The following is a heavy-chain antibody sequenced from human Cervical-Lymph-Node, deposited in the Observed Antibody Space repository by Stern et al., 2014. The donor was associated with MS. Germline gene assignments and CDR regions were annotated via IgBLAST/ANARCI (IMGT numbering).Heavy chain of an antibody. D-gene: IGHD5-12*01. CDR3: ATDSQRRYSADDRGFDY. CDR1: VYTLTELS. Sequence: QMQLVESGAEVKKPGASVKVSCKVSVYTLTELSMHWVRHTPGKGLEYMGGFDPEDGEAHYAQRFQGRLTLTEDTSTDTTYMSLSGLTSEDTAVYYCATDSQRRYSADDRGFDYWGQGTLVTVSS. V-gene: IGHV1-24*01. J-gene: IGHJ4*02. CDR2: FDPEDGEA.